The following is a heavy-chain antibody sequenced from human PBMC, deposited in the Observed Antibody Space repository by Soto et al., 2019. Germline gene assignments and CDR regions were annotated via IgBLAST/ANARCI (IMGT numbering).Heavy chain of an antibody. J-gene: IGHJ5*01. CDR2: IYSGDNT. D-gene: IGHD3-16*01. Sequence: VQLVESGGGLVQPGGSLRLSCAASGFTVSNNHMTWVRQAPGKGLEWVSLIYSGDNTYYADSVKGRFTISRDNSKNTLYLQMNSLRVEDTAVYYWAGDGGGVSWYGSWGQGTLVTVSS. CDR3: AGDGGGVSWYGS. V-gene: IGHV3-66*01. CDR1: GFTVSNNH.